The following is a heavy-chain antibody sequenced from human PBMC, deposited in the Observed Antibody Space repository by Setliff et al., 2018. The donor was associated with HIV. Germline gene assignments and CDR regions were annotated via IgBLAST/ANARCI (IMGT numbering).Heavy chain of an antibody. J-gene: IGHJ4*02. CDR2: LYPAGSNI. Sequence: PGESLKIYCKGSGYSFSSYWIGWVRQMPGKGLEFMGLLYPAGSNIRYSPSLQGHVTISADKSISTAYLQWSSLKASDTAIYYCARLGDDNSGYYQFWGQGTLVTVSS. V-gene: IGHV5-51*01. CDR1: GYSFSSYW. D-gene: IGHD3-22*01. CDR3: ARLGDDNSGYYQF.